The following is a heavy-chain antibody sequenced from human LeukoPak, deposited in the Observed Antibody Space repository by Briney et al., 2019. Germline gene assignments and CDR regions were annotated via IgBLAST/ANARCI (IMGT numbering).Heavy chain of an antibody. CDR1: GFTFSSYA. CDR2: FSETNSGT. Sequence: GESLRLSCAAPGFTFSSYAMSWVRQAPGKGLEWVSGFSETNSGTYYADSVKGRFTISRDNSRNTLYLQMNSLGAEDTAEYFCAKVVRTGNSMFDFWGQGTLVTVSS. J-gene: IGHJ4*02. V-gene: IGHV3-23*01. D-gene: IGHD2/OR15-2a*01. CDR3: AKVVRTGNSMFDF.